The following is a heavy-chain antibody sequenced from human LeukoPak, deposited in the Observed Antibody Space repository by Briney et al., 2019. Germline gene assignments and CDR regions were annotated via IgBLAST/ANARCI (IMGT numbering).Heavy chain of an antibody. CDR1: GGTFSSYA. D-gene: IGHD3-16*02. J-gene: IGHJ5*02. V-gene: IGHV1-69*01. CDR3: ARGDYVWGSYRSNWFDP. Sequence: SVKVSCKASGGTFSSYAISWVRQAPGQGLEWMGGIIPIFGTANYAQKFQGRVTITANESTSTAYMELSSLRSEDTAVYYCARGDYVWGSYRSNWFDPWGQGTLVTVSS. CDR2: IIPIFGTA.